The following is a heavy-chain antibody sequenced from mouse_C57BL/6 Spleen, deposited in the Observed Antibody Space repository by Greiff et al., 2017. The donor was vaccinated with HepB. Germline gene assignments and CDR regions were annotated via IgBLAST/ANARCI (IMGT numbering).Heavy chain of an antibody. CDR1: GFTFSDYG. D-gene: IGHD2-3*01. V-gene: IGHV5-17*01. J-gene: IGHJ2*01. Sequence: EVKLVESGGGLVKPGGSLKLSCAASGFTFSDYGMHWVRQAPEKGLEWVAYISSGSSTIYYADTVKGRFTISRDNAKNTLFLQMTSLRSEDTAMYYCARGDGYYVHYFDYWGQGTTLTVSS. CDR2: ISSGSSTI. CDR3: ARGDGYYVHYFDY.